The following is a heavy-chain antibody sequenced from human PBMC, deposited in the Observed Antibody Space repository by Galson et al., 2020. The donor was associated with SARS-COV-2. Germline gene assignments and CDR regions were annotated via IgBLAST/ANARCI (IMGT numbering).Heavy chain of an antibody. CDR2: LDPEDGET. CDR3: ATGSRRYLEWFDP. Sequence: VAVKVSCKVSGYTLTALSMHWVRQAPGKGLAWMGGLDPEDGETIYAQKFQGRVTMTEDTSTDTAYMELSSLRSDDTAVYYCATGSRRYLEWFDPWGQGTLVTVSS. J-gene: IGHJ5*02. CDR1: GYTLTALS. D-gene: IGHD1-26*01. V-gene: IGHV1-24*01.